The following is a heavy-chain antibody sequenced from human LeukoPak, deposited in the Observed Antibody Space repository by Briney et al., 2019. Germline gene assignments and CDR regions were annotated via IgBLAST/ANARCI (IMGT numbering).Heavy chain of an antibody. CDR1: GGSFSGYY. D-gene: IGHD3-3*01. CDR2: INHSGST. V-gene: IGHV4-34*01. J-gene: IGHJ4*02. CDR3: ARAHGVVTDY. Sequence: KPSETLSLTCAVYGGSFSGYYWSWIRQPPGKGLEWIGEINHSGSTNYNPSLKSRVTISVDTSKNQFSLKLSSVTAADTAVYYCARAHGVVTDYWGQGTLVTVSS.